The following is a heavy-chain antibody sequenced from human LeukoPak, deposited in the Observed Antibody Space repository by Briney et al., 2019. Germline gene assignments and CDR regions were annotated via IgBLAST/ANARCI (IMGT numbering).Heavy chain of an antibody. D-gene: IGHD1-26*01. CDR2: IYRGGNT. Sequence: GGSLRLSCTASGFTVSSNYMTWVRQAPGKGLEWVSIIYRGGNTDYADSVKGRSTISRDNFKNTLYLQMNSLRAEDTAVYYCARDGVGASRTFDIWGQGTMVTVSS. CDR3: ARDGVGASRTFDI. CDR1: GFTVSSNY. J-gene: IGHJ3*02. V-gene: IGHV3-53*01.